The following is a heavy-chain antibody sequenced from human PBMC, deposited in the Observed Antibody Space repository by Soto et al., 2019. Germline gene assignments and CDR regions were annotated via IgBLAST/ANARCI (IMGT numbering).Heavy chain of an antibody. Sequence: ASVKVSCKASGYTFTRYTMNWVRQAPGQRLEWMGWINPDNGNTKSSQKFQGRVTMTRDISIATAYMELNSLTSEDTAIYYCARMESFGSLNWFDPWGQGTLVT. D-gene: IGHD5-18*01. CDR1: GYTFTRYT. J-gene: IGHJ5*02. CDR3: ARMESFGSLNWFDP. V-gene: IGHV1-3*01. CDR2: INPDNGNT.